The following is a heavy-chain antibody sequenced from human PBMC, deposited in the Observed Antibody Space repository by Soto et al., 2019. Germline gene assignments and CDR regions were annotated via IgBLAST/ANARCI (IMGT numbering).Heavy chain of an antibody. CDR3: ASHPSYYDSSGPWVY. J-gene: IGHJ4*02. D-gene: IGHD3-22*01. CDR2: IYYSGST. V-gene: IGHV4-59*08. Sequence: SETLSLTCTVSGGSISSYYWSWIRQPPGKGLEWIGYIYYSGSTNYNPSLKSRVTISVDTSKNQFSLKLSSVTAADTAVYYCASHPSYYDSSGPWVYWGQGTRVTVS. CDR1: GGSISSYY.